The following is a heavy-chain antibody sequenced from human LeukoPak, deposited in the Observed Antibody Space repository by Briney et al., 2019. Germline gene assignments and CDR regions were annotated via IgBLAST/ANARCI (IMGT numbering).Heavy chain of an antibody. J-gene: IGHJ4*02. CDR2: IYSGGST. Sequence: PGGSLRLSCAASGFTVSSNYMSWVRQAPGKGLEWVSVIYSGGSTYYADSVKGRFTISRDNSKNTLYLQVNSLRAEDTAVYYCAKLPWIAAAGYFDYWGQGTLVTVSS. CDR1: GFTVSSNY. D-gene: IGHD6-13*01. V-gene: IGHV3-66*04. CDR3: AKLPWIAAAGYFDY.